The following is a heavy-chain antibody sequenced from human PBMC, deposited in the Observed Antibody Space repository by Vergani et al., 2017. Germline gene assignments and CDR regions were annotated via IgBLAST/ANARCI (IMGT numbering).Heavy chain of an antibody. V-gene: IGHV3-9*01. J-gene: IGHJ3*02. CDR3: ARRHDDLNYDILTGYSDDAFDI. D-gene: IGHD3-9*01. Sequence: EVQLVESGGGLVQPGRSLRLSCAASGFTFDDYAMHWVRQAPGKGLEWVSGISWNSGSIGYADSVKGRFTISRDNAKNSLYLQMNSLRAEDTALYYCARRHDDLNYDILTGYSDDAFDIWGQGTMVTVSS. CDR1: GFTFDDYA. CDR2: ISWNSGSI.